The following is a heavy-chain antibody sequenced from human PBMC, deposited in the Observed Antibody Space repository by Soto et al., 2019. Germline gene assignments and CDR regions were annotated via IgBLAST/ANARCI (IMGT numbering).Heavy chain of an antibody. J-gene: IGHJ4*02. CDR3: ARDFRYGSGSYFDE. CDR1: GFTFSRYA. V-gene: IGHV3-23*01. D-gene: IGHD3-10*01. Sequence: PGGSLRLSCAASGFTFSRYAMSWVRQAPGKGLEWVTAISSSAASTYYADSVKGRFTISRDNSKNTLYLQMNSLRAGDTAVYYCARDFRYGSGSYFDEWGQRTLVTVSS. CDR2: ISSSAAST.